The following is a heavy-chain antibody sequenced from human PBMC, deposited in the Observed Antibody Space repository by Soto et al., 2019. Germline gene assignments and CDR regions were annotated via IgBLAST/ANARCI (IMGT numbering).Heavy chain of an antibody. CDR1: GFTFSDYY. J-gene: IGHJ3*02. V-gene: IGHV3-11*05. Sequence: QVQLVESGGGLVKPGGSLRLSCAASGFTFSDYYMSWIRQAPGKGLEWVSYISSSTIYTNYADSVKGRFTISRDNAKNSLYVQMNRLRAEDTAVYYCARDVDILTGSDAFDIWGQGTMVSVSA. CDR3: ARDVDILTGSDAFDI. D-gene: IGHD3-9*01. CDR2: ISSSTIYT.